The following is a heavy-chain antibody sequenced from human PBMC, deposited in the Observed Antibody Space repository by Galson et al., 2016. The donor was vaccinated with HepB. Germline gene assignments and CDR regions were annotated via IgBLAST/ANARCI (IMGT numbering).Heavy chain of an antibody. Sequence: SVKVSCKVSGYTLTELSMYWVRQAPGKGLEWMGGFNPEDGEKMYAQKFQGRATITADDSTNIAYMELSSLTSEDTAVYYCVRGVFYTSGGQAYSGSFEDWGQGTLVTVSS. CDR2: FNPEDGEK. D-gene: IGHD2-15*01. J-gene: IGHJ4*02. CDR1: GYTLTELS. V-gene: IGHV1-24*01. CDR3: VRGVFYTSGGQAYSGSFED.